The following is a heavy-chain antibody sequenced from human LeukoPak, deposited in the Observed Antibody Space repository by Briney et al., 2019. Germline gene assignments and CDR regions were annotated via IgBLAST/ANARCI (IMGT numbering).Heavy chain of an antibody. D-gene: IGHD2-2*01. V-gene: IGHV3-7*03. CDR2: IKQDGSEK. CDR1: GLTFSSYA. J-gene: IGHJ5*02. CDR3: ARQTNIVVVPATIGGWFDP. Sequence: PGGSLRLSCAASGLTFSSYAMNWVRQAPGKGLEWVANIKQDGSEKYYVDSVKGRFTISRDNAKNSLYLQMNSLRAEDTAVFYCARQTNIVVVPATIGGWFDPWGQGTLVTVSS.